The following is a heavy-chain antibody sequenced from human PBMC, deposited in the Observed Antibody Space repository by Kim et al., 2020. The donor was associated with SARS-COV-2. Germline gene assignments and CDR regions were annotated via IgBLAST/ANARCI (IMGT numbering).Heavy chain of an antibody. V-gene: IGHV4-34*01. CDR1: GGSFSAYY. J-gene: IGHJ6*02. CDR3: ARGTTVTTFFQYYYYGMDV. CDR2: INHSGST. D-gene: IGHD4-17*01. Sequence: SETLSLTCTVYGGSFSAYYWSWIRQPPGKGLEWIGEINHSGSTNDNPSLTRRVTISADTSKNQFSLKLSSVTAADTAVYYCARGTTVTTFFQYYYYGMDVWGQGTTVTVYS.